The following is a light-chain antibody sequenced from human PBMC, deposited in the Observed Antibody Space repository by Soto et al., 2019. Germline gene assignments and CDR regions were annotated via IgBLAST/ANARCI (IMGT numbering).Light chain of an antibody. CDR3: LLSYSGARLVV. V-gene: IGLV7-46*01. CDR1: TGAVTSGHY. Sequence: QAVVTQEPSLTVSPGGPVTLTCGSSTGAVTSGHYPYWFQQKPGQAPRTLIYDTSNKHSWTPARFSGSLLGGKAALTLSGAQPEDEAEYYCLLSYSGARLVVFGGGTKVTVL. J-gene: IGLJ2*01. CDR2: DTS.